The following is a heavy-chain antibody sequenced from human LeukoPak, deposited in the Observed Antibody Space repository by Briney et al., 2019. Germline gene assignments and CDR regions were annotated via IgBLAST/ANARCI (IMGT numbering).Heavy chain of an antibody. D-gene: IGHD3-3*01. V-gene: IGHV3-73*01. CDR3: TRRRYDFWSGYYDDY. J-gene: IGHJ4*02. CDR2: IRSKANSYAT. Sequence: GGSLKHSCAASGFTFSGSAMHWVRQASGKGLEWVGRIRSKANSYATAYAASVKGRFTISRDDSKNTAYLQMNSLKTEDTAVYYCTRRRYDFWSGYYDDYWGQGTLVTVSS. CDR1: GFTFSGSA.